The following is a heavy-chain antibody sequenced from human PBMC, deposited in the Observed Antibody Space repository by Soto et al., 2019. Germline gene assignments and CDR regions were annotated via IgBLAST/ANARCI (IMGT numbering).Heavy chain of an antibody. D-gene: IGHD5-12*01. CDR3: AAGGGLPRYY. Sequence: QLQLQESGSGLVKPSQTLSLTCAVSGGSISSGGYSWSWIRQPPGKGLEWIGYIYHSGSTYYNPSLKRRVTISGDRSKNQCSLKLSSVTAADTAVYYCAAGGGLPRYYWGQGTLVTVSS. CDR2: IYHSGST. J-gene: IGHJ4*02. V-gene: IGHV4-30-2*01. CDR1: GGSISSGGYS.